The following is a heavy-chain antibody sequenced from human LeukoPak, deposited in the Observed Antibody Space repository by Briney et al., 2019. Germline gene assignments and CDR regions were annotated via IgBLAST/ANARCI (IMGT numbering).Heavy chain of an antibody. CDR3: ARDNLHFDSSGYYDY. CDR2: ISAYNGNT. J-gene: IGHJ4*02. D-gene: IGHD3-22*01. Sequence: ASVKVSCKASGYTFTSYGISWVRQAPGQGVEWMGWISAYNGNTNYAQKLQGRVTMTTNTSTSTAYMELRSLRSDDTAVYYCARDNLHFDSSGYYDYWGQGTLVTVSS. V-gene: IGHV1-18*01. CDR1: GYTFTSYG.